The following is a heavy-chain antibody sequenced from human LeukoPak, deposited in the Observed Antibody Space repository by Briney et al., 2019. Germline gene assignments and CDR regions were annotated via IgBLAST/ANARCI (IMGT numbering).Heavy chain of an antibody. J-gene: IGHJ4*02. CDR2: IKSKSNGGTI. D-gene: IGHD6-13*01. CDR3: TTVGSSWNFDY. CDR1: GFTFSNAW. Sequence: GGSLRLSCAASGFTFSNAWMTWVRQAPGKGLEWIARIKSKSNGGTIDYAAPVTGKFTISRDDSKDTLYLQMNSLKIEDAAVYYCTTVGSSWNFDYWGQGTLVTVSS. V-gene: IGHV3-15*01.